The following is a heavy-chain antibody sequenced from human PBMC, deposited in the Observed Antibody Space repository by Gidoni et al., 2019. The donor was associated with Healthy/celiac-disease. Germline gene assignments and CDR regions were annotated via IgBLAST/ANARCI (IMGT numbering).Heavy chain of an antibody. CDR3: AKTQPRAAFWSGYYNFDY. J-gene: IGHJ4*02. D-gene: IGHD3-3*01. CDR2: ISGSGGST. V-gene: IGHV3-23*01. Sequence: EVQRLEPGGGLVQPGGSLRLSCAASGITLSSYAMSWVRQAPGKGLEWVSAISGSGGSTYYADSVKGRFTISRDNSKNTLYLQMNSLRAEETAVYYCAKTQPRAAFWSGYYNFDYWGQVTLVTVSS. CDR1: GITLSSYA.